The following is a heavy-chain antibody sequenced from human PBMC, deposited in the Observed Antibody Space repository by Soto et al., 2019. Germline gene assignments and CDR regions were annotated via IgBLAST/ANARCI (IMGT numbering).Heavy chain of an antibody. D-gene: IGHD1-26*01. CDR2: ISYDGSNK. CDR3: ARDGVGGTVFFGYLDY. V-gene: IGHV3-30*03. CDR1: GFTFSSYG. J-gene: IGHJ4*02. Sequence: GGSLRLSCAASGFTFSSYGMHWVRQAPGKGLEWVAVISYDGSNKYYADSVKGRFTISRDNSKNTLYQQMNSLRAEDTAFFYCARDGVGGTVFFGYLDYWGQGALVTVSS.